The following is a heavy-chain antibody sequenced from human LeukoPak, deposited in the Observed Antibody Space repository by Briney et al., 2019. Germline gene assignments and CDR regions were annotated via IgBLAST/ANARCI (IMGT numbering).Heavy chain of an antibody. J-gene: IGHJ4*02. Sequence: GGSLRLSCAASGFTFSSYSMNWVRQAPGKGLEWVSYISSSSSYIYYADSLKGRFTISRDNAKSSLYLQMNSLRAEDTAVYYCARAHYYDSSGLDFWGQGTLVTVSS. D-gene: IGHD3-22*01. V-gene: IGHV3-21*05. CDR2: ISSSSSYI. CDR3: ARAHYYDSSGLDF. CDR1: GFTFSSYS.